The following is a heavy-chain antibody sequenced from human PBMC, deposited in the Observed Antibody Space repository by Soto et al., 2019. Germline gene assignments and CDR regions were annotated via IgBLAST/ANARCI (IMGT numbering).Heavy chain of an antibody. J-gene: IGHJ4*01. CDR1: GVSFSNYY. CDR3: AREGDGTTGYYQDY. V-gene: IGHV3-74*01. D-gene: IGHD3-22*01. CDR2: VNSDESST. Sequence: GGSLRLSCAASGVSFSNYYMHWVRTAPGKGLVWVSRVNSDESSTSYADSVKGRFTISRDNAKKTLYLQMNSLRAEDTAVYYCAREGDGTTGYYQDYWGHGTLVTVSS.